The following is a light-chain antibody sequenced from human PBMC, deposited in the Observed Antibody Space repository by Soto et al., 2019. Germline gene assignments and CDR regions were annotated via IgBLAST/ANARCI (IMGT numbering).Light chain of an antibody. J-gene: IGKJ1*01. CDR2: GAS. V-gene: IGKV3-20*01. CDR1: QSVSSSY. Sequence: MVLTQSPGTLSLSPGDRATLSCRASQSVSSSYLAWYQQKPGQAPRLLIYGASSRATGIPDRFSGSGSGTDFTLTISRLEPEDFAVYYCQQYGSSHLWTFGQGPKVDIK. CDR3: QQYGSSHLWT.